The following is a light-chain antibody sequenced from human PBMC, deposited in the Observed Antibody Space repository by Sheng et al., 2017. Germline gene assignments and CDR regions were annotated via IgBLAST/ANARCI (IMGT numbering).Light chain of an antibody. V-gene: IGLV1-47*01. CDR1: SSNIGRSD. J-gene: IGLJ1*01. Sequence: QSVLTQPPSASGTPGQRVTISCSGSSSNIGRSDVYWYQHLPGTAPRLLIYFNNQRPSGVPERFSASKSGNSASLAISGLRSEDEADYYCAAWDDSLSGFYVFGTGTKVTVL. CDR3: AAWDDSLSGFYV. CDR2: FNN.